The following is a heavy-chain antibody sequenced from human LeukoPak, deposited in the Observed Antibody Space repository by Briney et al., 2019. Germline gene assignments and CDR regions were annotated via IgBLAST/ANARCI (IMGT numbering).Heavy chain of an antibody. CDR1: GFTFSSYS. J-gene: IGHJ6*04. Sequence: GGSLRLSCAASGFTFSSYSMNWVGQAPGKGLEWVSYISSSGSTIYYADSVKGRFTISRDNAKNSLYLQMNSLRAEDTAVYYCAELGITMIGGVWGKGTTVTISS. V-gene: IGHV3-48*04. D-gene: IGHD3-10*02. CDR3: AELGITMIGGV. CDR2: ISSSGSTI.